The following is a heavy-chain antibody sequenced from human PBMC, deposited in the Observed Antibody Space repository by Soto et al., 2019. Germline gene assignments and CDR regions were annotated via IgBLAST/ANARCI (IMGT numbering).Heavy chain of an antibody. CDR1: GFTFSDYY. J-gene: IGHJ5*02. Sequence: QVQLVESGGGLVKPGGSLRLSCVASGFTFSDYYMAWIRQAPGEGLEYISYISISGSSVYYADSVKGRFTISRDNARNSMYLQMNGLSAEDTAMYYCARVLYGSGTNWFDPWGQGALVTVSS. CDR2: ISISGSSV. V-gene: IGHV3-11*01. CDR3: ARVLYGSGTNWFDP. D-gene: IGHD3-10*01.